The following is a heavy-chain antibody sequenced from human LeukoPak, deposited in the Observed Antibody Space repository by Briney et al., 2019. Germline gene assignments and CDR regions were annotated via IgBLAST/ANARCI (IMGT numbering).Heavy chain of an antibody. CDR1: GGSISSSSYY. CDR3: ASPLSLYCSSTSCPHWYFDL. V-gene: IGHV4-39*01. CDR2: IYYSGST. Sequence: PSETLSLTCTVSGGSISSSSYYWRWIRQPPGKGLEWIGSIYYSGSTYYNPSLKSRVTISVDTSKNQFSLKLSSVTAADTAVYYCASPLSLYCSSTSCPHWYFDLWGRGTLVTVSS. J-gene: IGHJ2*01. D-gene: IGHD2-2*01.